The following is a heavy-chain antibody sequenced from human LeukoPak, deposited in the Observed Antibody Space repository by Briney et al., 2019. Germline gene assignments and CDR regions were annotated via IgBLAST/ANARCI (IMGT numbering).Heavy chain of an antibody. V-gene: IGHV1-2*02. CDR3: ARGAHYYDSSGYYGG. J-gene: IGHJ4*02. Sequence: ASVKVSCKASGYTFTGYYMHWVRQAPGQGLEWMGWINPNSGGTNYAQKFQGRVTMTRNTSISTAYMELSSLRSEDTAVYYCARGAHYYDSSGYYGGWGQGTLVTVSS. CDR2: INPNSGGT. CDR1: GYTFTGYY. D-gene: IGHD3-22*01.